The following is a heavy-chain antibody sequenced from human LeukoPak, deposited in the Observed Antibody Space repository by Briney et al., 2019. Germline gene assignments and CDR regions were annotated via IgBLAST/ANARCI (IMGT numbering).Heavy chain of an antibody. J-gene: IGHJ3*02. CDR2: INPSGGST. CDR1: GYTFTSYY. Sequence: ASVKVSCKASGYTFTSYYMHWVRQAPGQGLEWMGIINPSGGSTSYAQKFQGRVTMTRDASTNTAYMELRSLRSDDTAVYYCARDRSPYYGDYTYSDAFDIWGQGTMVTVSS. CDR3: ARDRSPYYGDYTYSDAFDI. D-gene: IGHD4-17*01. V-gene: IGHV1-46*01.